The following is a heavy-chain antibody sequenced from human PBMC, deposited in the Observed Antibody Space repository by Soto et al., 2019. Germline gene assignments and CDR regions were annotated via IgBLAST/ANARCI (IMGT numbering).Heavy chain of an antibody. D-gene: IGHD6-13*01. V-gene: IGHV3-48*02. Sequence: EVQLVESGGGLVQPGGSLRLSCAASGFTFSSYSMNWVRQAPGKGLEWVSYISSSSSTIYYADSVKGRFTISRDNAKNSLYLQRNSLRDEDTAVYYCARRIAAGSTLSFDYWGQGTLVTVSS. CDR3: ARRIAAGSTLSFDY. CDR2: ISSSSSTI. J-gene: IGHJ4*02. CDR1: GFTFSSYS.